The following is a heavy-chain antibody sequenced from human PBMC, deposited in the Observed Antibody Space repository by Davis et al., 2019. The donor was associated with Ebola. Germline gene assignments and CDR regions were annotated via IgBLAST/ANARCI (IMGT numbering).Heavy chain of an antibody. CDR2: INHSGST. CDR3: AGLYDSSGYSWYYDL. J-gene: IGHJ2*01. CDR1: GGSFSGYY. Sequence: MPSETLSLTCAVYGGSFSGYYLSWIRQPPGKGLEWIGEINHSGSTNYNPSLKSRVTISVDTSKNQFSLKLSSVTAADTAVYYCAGLYDSSGYSWYYDLWGRGTLVTVSS. V-gene: IGHV4-34*01. D-gene: IGHD3-22*01.